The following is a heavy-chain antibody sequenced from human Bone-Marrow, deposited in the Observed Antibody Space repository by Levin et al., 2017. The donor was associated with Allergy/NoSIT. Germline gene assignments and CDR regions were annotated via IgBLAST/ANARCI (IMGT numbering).Heavy chain of an antibody. D-gene: IGHD2-15*01. CDR3: ARGRRDTGGSSLFGPGGRGTCDP. Sequence: PSETLSLTCAVYGGSFSRFYWSWIRQPPGKGLEWIGEINHSGVTNYNPSLKSLFAISVDTSKNQFSLKVNSVTAADTAVYYCARGRRDTGGSSLFGPGGRGTCDPWGQGTLVTVSS. CDR2: INHSGVT. CDR1: GGSFSRFY. J-gene: IGHJ5*02. V-gene: IGHV4-34*01.